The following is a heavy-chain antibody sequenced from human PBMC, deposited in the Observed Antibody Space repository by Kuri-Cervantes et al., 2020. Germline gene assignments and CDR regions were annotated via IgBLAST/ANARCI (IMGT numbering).Heavy chain of an antibody. CDR2: IYSGGST. D-gene: IGHD1/OR15-1a*01. CDR3: ARANWNILDY. Sequence: GESLKISFAASGFTFSSYWMHWVRQAPGKGLVWVSVIYSGGSTYYADSVKGRFTISRDNSKNTLYLQMNSLRAEDTAVYYCARANWNILDYWGQGTLVTVSS. V-gene: IGHV3-53*01. J-gene: IGHJ4*02. CDR1: GFTFSSYW.